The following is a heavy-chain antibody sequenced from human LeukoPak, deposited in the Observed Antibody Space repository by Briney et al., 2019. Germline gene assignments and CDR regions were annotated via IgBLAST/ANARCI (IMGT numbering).Heavy chain of an antibody. CDR2: IIPIFGTA. CDR3: ARGAADAATPYGMDV. CDR1: GGTFSSYA. V-gene: IGHV1-69*13. D-gene: IGHD5-18*01. J-gene: IGHJ6*04. Sequence: SVTVTCKASGGTFSSYASSWVRQAPGQGLEWMGGIIPIFGTANYAQKFQGRVTITADESTRPSYMELSSLTSEDTAVYYCARGAADAATPYGMDVWGKGTTVTVSS.